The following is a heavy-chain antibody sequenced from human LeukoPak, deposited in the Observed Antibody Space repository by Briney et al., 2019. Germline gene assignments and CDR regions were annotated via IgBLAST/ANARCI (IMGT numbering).Heavy chain of an antibody. CDR2: ISSSGNYI. CDR3: ARQITDQSSGYDSIDY. CDR1: GFTFSTYS. D-gene: IGHD5-12*01. Sequence: GGSLRLSCAASGFTFSTYSMNWVRQAPGKGLEWVSFISSSGNYIYYADSVKGRFTISRDNAKNSLYLQMNSLRAEDTAVYYCARQITDQSSGYDSIDYWGQGTLVTVSS. J-gene: IGHJ4*02. V-gene: IGHV3-21*01.